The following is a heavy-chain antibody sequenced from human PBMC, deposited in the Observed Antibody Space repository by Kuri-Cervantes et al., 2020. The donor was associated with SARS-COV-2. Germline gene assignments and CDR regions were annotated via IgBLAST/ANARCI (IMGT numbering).Heavy chain of an antibody. D-gene: IGHD4-17*01. J-gene: IGHJ6*04. CDR3: IDLGAGDHDYGMAV. Sequence: GGALRLSCAASGFALSQASMNWVRQAPGKGLEWVAHSQIINHGGATRYAAPVKGRFIISRDDSKNMLYLQMNSLKTEDTAVYYCIDLGAGDHDYGMAVWGKGTTVTVSS. CDR1: GFALSQAS. V-gene: IGHV3-15*01. CDR2: SQIINHGGAT.